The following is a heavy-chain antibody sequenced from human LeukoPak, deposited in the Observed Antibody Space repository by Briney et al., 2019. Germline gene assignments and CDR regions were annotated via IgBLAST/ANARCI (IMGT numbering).Heavy chain of an antibody. CDR1: GFTFSSYS. CDR2: ISSSSSYI. J-gene: IGHJ6*03. V-gene: IGHV3-21*01. D-gene: IGHD2-2*01. Sequence: GGSLRLSCAASGFTFSSYSMNWVRQAPGKGLEWVSSISSSSSYIYYADSVKGRFTISRDNAKNSLYLQMNGLRAEDTAVYYCAREGYQFLSNNYYYYIDVWGKGTTVTVSS. CDR3: AREGYQFLSNNYYYYIDV.